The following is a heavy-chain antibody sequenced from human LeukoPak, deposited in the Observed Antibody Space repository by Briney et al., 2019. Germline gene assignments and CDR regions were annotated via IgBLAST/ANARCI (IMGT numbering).Heavy chain of an antibody. CDR3: ATGGYDSSGLYFDY. Sequence: ASVKVSRKASGYTFTSYDINWVRQATGQGLEWMGWMNPNSGNTGYAQKFQGRVTMTEDTSTDTAYMELSSLRSEDAAVYYCATGGYDSSGLYFDYWGQGTLVTVSS. D-gene: IGHD3-22*01. V-gene: IGHV1-8*01. J-gene: IGHJ4*02. CDR1: GYTFTSYD. CDR2: MNPNSGNT.